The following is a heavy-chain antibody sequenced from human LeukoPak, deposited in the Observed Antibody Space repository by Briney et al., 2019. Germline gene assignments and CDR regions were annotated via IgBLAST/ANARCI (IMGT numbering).Heavy chain of an antibody. J-gene: IGHJ4*02. CDR1: GGTFSSYA. V-gene: IGHV1-69*05. CDR3: ARDRQCGY. CDR2: IIPVFGTA. D-gene: IGHD2-21*01. Sequence: SVKVSCKASGGTFSSYAISWVRQAPGQGLEWMGGIIPVFGTANYAQKFQGRVTMTTDTSTSTAYMELRSPRSDDTAVYYCARDRQCGYWGQGTLVTVSS.